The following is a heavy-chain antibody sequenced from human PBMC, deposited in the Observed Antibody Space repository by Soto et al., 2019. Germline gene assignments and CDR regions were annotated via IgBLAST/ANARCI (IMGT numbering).Heavy chain of an antibody. D-gene: IGHD2-15*01. Sequence: ASVKVSCKASGYTFTSYYMHWVRQAPGQGLEWMGIINPSGGSTSYAQKFQGRVTMTRDTSTSTVYMELSSLRSEDTAVYYCARAPGIVVVVAATYYAFDIWGQGTMVTVS. V-gene: IGHV1-46*03. CDR3: ARAPGIVVVVAATYYAFDI. CDR1: GYTFTSYY. CDR2: INPSGGST. J-gene: IGHJ3*02.